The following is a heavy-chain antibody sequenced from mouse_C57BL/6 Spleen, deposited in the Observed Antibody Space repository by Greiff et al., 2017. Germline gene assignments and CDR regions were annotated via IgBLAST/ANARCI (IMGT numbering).Heavy chain of an antibody. CDR2: IDPSDSYT. J-gene: IGHJ4*01. Sequence: QVQLQQPGAELVRPGTSVKLSCKASGYTFTSYWMHWVKQRPGQGLERIGVIDPSDSYTNYNQKFKGKATLTVDTSSSTAYMQLSSLTSEDSAVYYCARETTRAMDYWGQGTSVTVSS. CDR1: GYTFTSYW. D-gene: IGHD1-1*01. CDR3: ARETTRAMDY. V-gene: IGHV1-59*01.